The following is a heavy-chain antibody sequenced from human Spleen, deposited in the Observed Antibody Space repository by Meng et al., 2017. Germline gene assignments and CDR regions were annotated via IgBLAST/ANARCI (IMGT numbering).Heavy chain of an antibody. CDR1: GGTFSSYA. Sequence: QVQLVQSGAAVKEPGSSVKVSCKASGGTFSSYAMCWVRQAPGQGLEWMGGIIPIFGTANYAQKFQGRVTITADKSTSTAYMELSSLRSEDTAVYYCARSLLRGVQGSTYYFDYWGQGTLVTVSS. D-gene: IGHD3-10*01. V-gene: IGHV1-69*06. CDR2: IIPIFGTA. CDR3: ARSLLRGVQGSTYYFDY. J-gene: IGHJ4*02.